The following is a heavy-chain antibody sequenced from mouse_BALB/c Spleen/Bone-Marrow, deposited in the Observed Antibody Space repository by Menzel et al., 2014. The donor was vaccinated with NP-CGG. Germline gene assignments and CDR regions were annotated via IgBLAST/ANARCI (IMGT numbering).Heavy chain of an antibody. V-gene: IGHV1-4*01. CDR2: INPSTGYT. J-gene: IGHJ2*01. D-gene: IGHD2-2*01. Sequence: VQLQQSGAELARPGASVKMSCKASGYTFTSYWMRWVKQRPGQGLEWIGYINPSTGYTEYNQKFKDKATLTADKSSSTAYMQLSSLTSEDSAVYYCARSGGYDGFSYWGQGTTLTVSS. CDR3: ARSGGYDGFSY. CDR1: GYTFTSYW.